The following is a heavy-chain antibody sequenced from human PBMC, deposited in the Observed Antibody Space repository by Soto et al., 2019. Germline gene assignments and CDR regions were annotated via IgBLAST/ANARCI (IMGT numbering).Heavy chain of an antibody. CDR1: GVPRSTSGMD. J-gene: IGHJ4*02. D-gene: IGHD3-16*01. V-gene: IGHV2-5*01. CDR2: IYWHDDK. Sequence: SGAPVDHPTEALRLTVNLAGVPRSTSGMDVSWMRHPPGKALEWLALIYWHDDKRYSPSLKSRLTITKDTSKNQVVLTMTNMDPVDTATYYCAHRGGATVGLYYFDYWGQGALVTVSS. CDR3: AHRGGATVGLYYFDY.